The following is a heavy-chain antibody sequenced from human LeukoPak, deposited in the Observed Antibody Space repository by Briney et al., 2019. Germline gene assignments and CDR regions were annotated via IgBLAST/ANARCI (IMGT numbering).Heavy chain of an antibody. D-gene: IGHD3-16*01. Sequence: GGSLRLSCAASGFIFSSYWMSWVRQAPGKGLEWAANIKQDGSEKHYVDSVKGRFTISRDNAKNSLYLQMNSLRAEDTAVYYCARELFGDYDYWGQGTLVTVSS. V-gene: IGHV3-7*01. J-gene: IGHJ4*02. CDR3: ARELFGDYDY. CDR1: GFIFSSYW. CDR2: IKQDGSEK.